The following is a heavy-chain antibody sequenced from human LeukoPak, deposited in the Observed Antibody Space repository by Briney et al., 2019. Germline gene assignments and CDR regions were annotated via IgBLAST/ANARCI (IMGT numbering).Heavy chain of an antibody. V-gene: IGHV1-18*04. J-gene: IGHJ4*02. Sequence: GASVKVSCKASGYTFTGDYMHWVRQAPGQGLEWVGWIGSRSQGGYTNFAQKGKGRITMTTDTSTNTAYMELRSLTSDDTAVYYCARGSGCTSSWHEDYWGQGTLVTVSS. CDR3: ARGSGCTSSWHEDY. D-gene: IGHD6-13*01. CDR2: IGSRSQGGYT. CDR1: GYTFTGDY.